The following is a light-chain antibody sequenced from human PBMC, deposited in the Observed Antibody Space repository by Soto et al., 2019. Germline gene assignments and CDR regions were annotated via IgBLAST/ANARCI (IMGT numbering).Light chain of an antibody. V-gene: IGLV2-23*02. J-gene: IGLJ1*01. Sequence: QSALTQPASVSGSPGQSITITCTGTISDVGTYNLVSWFQQQPGKAPKLMIFEVSERPSGVSNRFSGSKSGNAASLTISGLQAEDEADYYCCSYAGGATYVFGTGTKVTVL. CDR3: CSYAGGATYV. CDR1: ISDVGTYNL. CDR2: EVS.